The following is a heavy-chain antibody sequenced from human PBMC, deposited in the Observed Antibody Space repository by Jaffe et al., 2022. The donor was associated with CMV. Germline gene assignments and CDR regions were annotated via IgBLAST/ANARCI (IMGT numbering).Heavy chain of an antibody. Sequence: EVQLVESGGGWVKPGRSLRLSCTASGFTFGDYAMTWFRQAPGKGLEWVGFVRSRAYGGTTDYAASVKGRFTISRDDSRSIAYLQMNSLKTEDTAVYYCTRDRLYYYDGSGYGGYHYAMDVWGQGTTVTVSS. CDR1: GFTFGDYA. V-gene: IGHV3-49*05. CDR3: TRDRLYYYDGSGYGGYHYAMDV. CDR2: VRSRAYGGTT. J-gene: IGHJ6*02. D-gene: IGHD3-22*01.